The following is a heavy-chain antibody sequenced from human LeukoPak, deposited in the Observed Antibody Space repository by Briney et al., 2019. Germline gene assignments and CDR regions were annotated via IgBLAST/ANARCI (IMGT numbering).Heavy chain of an antibody. J-gene: IGHJ2*01. D-gene: IGHD1/OR15-1a*01. V-gene: IGHV4-4*07. Sequence: PSETPSLTCTVSGGSISSYYWSWIRQPAGKGLEWIGRMYTSGSTNYNPSLKSRVTMSVDTSKNQFSLKLSSVTAADTAVYYCARGGYNWNSWYFDLWGRGTLVTVSS. CDR3: ARGGYNWNSWYFDL. CDR1: GGSISSYY. CDR2: MYTSGST.